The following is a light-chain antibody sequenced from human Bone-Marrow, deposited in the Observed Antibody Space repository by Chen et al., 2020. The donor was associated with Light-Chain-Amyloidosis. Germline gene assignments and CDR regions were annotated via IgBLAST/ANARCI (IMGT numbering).Light chain of an antibody. J-gene: IGLJ3*02. CDR1: SGSIATDY. CDR3: QSYQGSSQGV. Sequence: NFMLTQPHSVSESPGKTVIISCTRSSGSIATDYVQWYQQRPGSSPTTLIYEDDLRPSGVPDRFSGSIDRSSNSASLTISGLKTEDEADYYCQSYQGSSQGVFGGGTKLTVL. V-gene: IGLV6-57*01. CDR2: EDD.